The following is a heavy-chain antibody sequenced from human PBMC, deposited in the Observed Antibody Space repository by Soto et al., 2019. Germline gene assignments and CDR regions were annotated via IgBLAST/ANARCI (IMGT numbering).Heavy chain of an antibody. CDR2: IGPASGDT. J-gene: IGHJ4*02. V-gene: IGHV1-2*02. CDR1: GYTFTGHY. Sequence: QVQLVQSGAEVKKPGASVKVSCKASGYTFTGHYIHWVRQAPGQGPEWMGEIGPASGDTRYAQKFQGRVTMTRDTSITTVYMELNNLSPDDTAVYYCGSGRSGQLVVFYWGQGTPVTVSS. CDR3: GSGRSGQLVVFY. D-gene: IGHD3-10*01.